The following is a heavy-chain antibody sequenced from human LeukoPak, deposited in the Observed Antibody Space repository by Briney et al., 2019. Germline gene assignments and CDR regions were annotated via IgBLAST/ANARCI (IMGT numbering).Heavy chain of an antibody. CDR2: IWYDGSNK. V-gene: IGHV3-33*01. CDR3: ASSYYDILTGYQELDH. CDR1: GFIFSSYG. Sequence: GGSLRLSCAASGFIFSSYGMHWVRQAPGKGLEWVAVIWYDGSNKNYADSVKGRFTISRDNSKNTLYLQMNSLRAEDTAVYYCASSYYDILTGYQELDHWGQGTLVTVSS. D-gene: IGHD3-9*01. J-gene: IGHJ4*02.